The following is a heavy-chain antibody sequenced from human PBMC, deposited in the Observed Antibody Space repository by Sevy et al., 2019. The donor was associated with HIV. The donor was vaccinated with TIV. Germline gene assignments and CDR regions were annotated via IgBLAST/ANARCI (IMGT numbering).Heavy chain of an antibody. Sequence: GGSLRLSCAASGFTFNNAWMSWVRQAPGKGLEWVGRIKSKTDGGTTDYAAPVRGRFTISRDDVKITLYLQMNSLKGEYTAVYYCSTEALTIYGVVLWGQGTLVTVSS. CDR1: GFTFNNAW. J-gene: IGHJ4*02. CDR2: IKSKTDGGTT. V-gene: IGHV3-15*01. D-gene: IGHD3-3*01. CDR3: STEALTIYGVVL.